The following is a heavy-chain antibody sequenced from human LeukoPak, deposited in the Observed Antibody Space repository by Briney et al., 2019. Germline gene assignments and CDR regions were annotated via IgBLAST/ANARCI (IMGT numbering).Heavy chain of an antibody. J-gene: IGHJ6*02. Sequence: PGGSLRLSCAAPGFTFSNHWMHWVRQVPGKGLVSVSRINIDGNSKTYVNSVKGRFTISRDNAKNTLYMQMNRLGVEDTAVYYCVRGSSDWNGMDVWGQGTTVTVSS. V-gene: IGHV3-74*01. CDR3: VRGSSDWNGMDV. D-gene: IGHD6-19*01. CDR1: GFTFSNHW. CDR2: INIDGNSK.